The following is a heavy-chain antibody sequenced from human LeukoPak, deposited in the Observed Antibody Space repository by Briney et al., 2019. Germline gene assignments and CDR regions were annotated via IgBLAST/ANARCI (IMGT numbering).Heavy chain of an antibody. J-gene: IGHJ6*03. Sequence: SETLSLTCAVNGGSFSGYSWSWIRQSQGKGLEWNAAIIHSGSTNDNPSLKSRVTISLDTSRNQFSLKLTSVTAADTAVYYCARGQTELGTAYYYYMDVWGKGTTVTVSS. CDR2: IIHSGST. CDR1: GGSFSGYS. D-gene: IGHD7-27*01. CDR3: ARGQTELGTAYYYYMDV. V-gene: IGHV4-34*01.